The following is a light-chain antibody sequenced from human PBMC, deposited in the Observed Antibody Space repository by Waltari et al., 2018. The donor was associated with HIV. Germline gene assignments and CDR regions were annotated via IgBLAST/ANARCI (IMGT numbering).Light chain of an antibody. CDR2: EVT. V-gene: IGLV2-8*01. Sequence: QSALTQPPSASGSPGPSVTVPSTATTRHIGGYNYVSWYQQHPGKATKLIIYEVTKRPSGVPDRFSGSKSGNTASLTVSGLQAEDEADYYCSSYAGTNKVFGGGTKLTVL. CDR1: TRHIGGYNY. J-gene: IGLJ3*02. CDR3: SSYAGTNKV.